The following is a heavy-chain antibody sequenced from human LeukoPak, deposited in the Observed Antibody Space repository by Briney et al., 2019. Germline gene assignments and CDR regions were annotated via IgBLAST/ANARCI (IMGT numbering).Heavy chain of an antibody. J-gene: IGHJ6*02. D-gene: IGHD2-15*01. CDR1: GXSISGYY. CDR3: ARHKATGGGSYYGMDV. V-gene: IGHV4-59*08. Sequence: PSETLSLTCTASGXSISGYYWSWIRQPPGKGLEWIGYIYYSGSTNYNPSLKSRVTISVDTSKNQFSLKLSSVTAADTAVYYCARHKATGGGSYYGMDVWGQGTTVTVSS. CDR2: IYYSGST.